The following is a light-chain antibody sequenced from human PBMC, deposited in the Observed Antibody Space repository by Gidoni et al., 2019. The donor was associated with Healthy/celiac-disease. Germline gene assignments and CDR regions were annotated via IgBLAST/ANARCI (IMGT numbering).Light chain of an antibody. CDR3: QQSYSTPMYT. CDR2: AAS. J-gene: IGKJ2*01. CDR1: QSISSY. Sequence: DIHMTQSPSSLSASVGDRVTITCRASQSISSYLNWYQQKPEKAPKLLIYAASSLQSGFPSRLSGSGSGTDFTLTISSLQPEDVETYYCQQSYSTPMYTFGQGTKLEIK. V-gene: IGKV1-39*01.